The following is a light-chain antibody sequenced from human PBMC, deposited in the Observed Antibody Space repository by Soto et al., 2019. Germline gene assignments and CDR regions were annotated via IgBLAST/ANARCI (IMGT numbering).Light chain of an antibody. CDR2: AAS. CDR3: QQYYSYPFT. CDR1: QGISSY. Sequence: AIRMTQSPSSFSASTGDRVTITCRASQGISSYLAWYQQKPWKAPKLLIYAASTLQSGVPSRLSGSGSGTDFTITVSCLQSEDFATYYCQQYYSYPFTFGPATKVDIK. J-gene: IGKJ3*01. V-gene: IGKV1-8*01.